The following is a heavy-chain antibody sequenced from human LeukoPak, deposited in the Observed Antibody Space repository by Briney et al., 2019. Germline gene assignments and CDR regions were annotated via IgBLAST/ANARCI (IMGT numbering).Heavy chain of an antibody. CDR2: ISSSSSYT. J-gene: IGHJ4*02. Sequence: GGSLRLSCAPSGFTFSVYYTSCIPHAPEKGRGCVLYISSSSSYTNYTDSVKGGFTISRDNAKNSLYLQMNSLRAEDTAVYYCARGLESSGWLDFDYWGQGTLVTVSS. V-gene: IGHV3-11*06. CDR3: ARGLESSGWLDFDY. D-gene: IGHD6-19*01. CDR1: GFTFSVYY.